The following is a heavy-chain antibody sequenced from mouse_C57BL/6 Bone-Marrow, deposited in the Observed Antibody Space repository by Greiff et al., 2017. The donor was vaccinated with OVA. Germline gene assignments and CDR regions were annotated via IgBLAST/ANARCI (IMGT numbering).Heavy chain of an antibody. CDR2: ISDGGSYT. CDR3: AREEMVTPWYFDV. D-gene: IGHD2-3*01. V-gene: IGHV5-4*01. J-gene: IGHJ1*03. Sequence: EVKLMESGGGLVKPGGSLKLSCAASGFTFSSYAMSWVRQTPEKRLEWVATISDGGSYTYYPDNVKGRFTISRDNAKNNLYLQMSHLKSEDTAMYYCAREEMVTPWYFDVWGTGTTVTVSS. CDR1: GFTFSSYA.